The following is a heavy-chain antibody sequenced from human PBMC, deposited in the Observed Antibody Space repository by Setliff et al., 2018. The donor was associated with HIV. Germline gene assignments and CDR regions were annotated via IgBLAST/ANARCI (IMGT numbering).Heavy chain of an antibody. CDR1: GYTFSDYD. CDR3: AREALAANYYYYGMDV. J-gene: IGHJ6*02. D-gene: IGHD6-13*01. V-gene: IGHV1-18*01. CDR2: ISGYSGHT. Sequence: VASVKVSCKASGYTFSDYDVAWVRQAPGQGLEWMGWISGYSGHTSYAQKPQGRVTMTTDTSTSTAYMELRSLRSDDTAVYYCAREALAANYYYYGMDVWGQGTTVTVSS.